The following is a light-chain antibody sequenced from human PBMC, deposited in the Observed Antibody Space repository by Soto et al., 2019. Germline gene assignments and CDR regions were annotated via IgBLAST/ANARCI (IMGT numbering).Light chain of an antibody. V-gene: IGKV3-11*01. CDR1: QSVSTY. Sequence: ETVLTQSPATLSLSPGESATLSCRASQSVSTYLAWYQQKPGQAPRLLIYDASNRVTGIPARFRGSGSGTDFTLTISSLEPDDFAVYYWQQYNNWWTFGQGTKVEIK. J-gene: IGKJ1*01. CDR3: QQYNNWWT. CDR2: DAS.